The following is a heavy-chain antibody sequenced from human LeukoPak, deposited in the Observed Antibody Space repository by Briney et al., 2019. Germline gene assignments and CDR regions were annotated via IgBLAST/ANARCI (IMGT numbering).Heavy chain of an antibody. CDR3: ARVLGIAAAGTGFDP. CDR2: INPNSGGT. Sequence: ASVKVSCKASGYTFTGYYIHWMRQAPGQGLEWMGWINPNSGGTNYAQKFQGRVTMTRDTSISTAYMELSRLRSDDTAVYYCARVLGIAAAGTGFDPWGQGTLVTVSS. J-gene: IGHJ5*02. CDR1: GYTFTGYY. D-gene: IGHD6-13*01. V-gene: IGHV1-2*02.